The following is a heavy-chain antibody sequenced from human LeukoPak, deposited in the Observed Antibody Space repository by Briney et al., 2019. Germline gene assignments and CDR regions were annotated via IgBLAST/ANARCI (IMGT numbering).Heavy chain of an antibody. CDR2: IYGGGST. CDR1: GFTVSSNY. CDR3: ARDLGSGSYKYYYYYYYMDV. D-gene: IGHD6-19*01. V-gene: IGHV3-53*01. Sequence: GGSLRLSCAASGFTVSSNYMSWVRQAPGKGLEWVSVIYGGGSTYYADPVKGRFTISRDNSKNTLYLQMNSLRAEDTAVYYCARDLGSGSYKYYYYYYYMDVWGKGTTVTVSS. J-gene: IGHJ6*03.